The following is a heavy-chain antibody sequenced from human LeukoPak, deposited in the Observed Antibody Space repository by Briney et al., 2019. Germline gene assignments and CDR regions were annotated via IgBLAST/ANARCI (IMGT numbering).Heavy chain of an antibody. CDR1: GGSFSGYY. J-gene: IGHJ3*02. CDR2: INHSGST. Sequence: PSETLSLTCAVYGGSFSGYYWSWIRQPPGKGLEWIGEINHSGSTNYNPSLKSRVTISVDTSKNQFSLKLSSVTAADTAVYYCARRLLRYFDWLLIRDAFDIWGQGTMVTVSS. V-gene: IGHV4-34*01. CDR3: ARRLLRYFDWLLIRDAFDI. D-gene: IGHD3-9*01.